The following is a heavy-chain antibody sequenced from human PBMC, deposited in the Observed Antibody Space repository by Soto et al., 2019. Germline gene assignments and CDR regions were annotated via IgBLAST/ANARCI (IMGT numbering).Heavy chain of an antibody. J-gene: IGHJ4*02. CDR1: GFTFSGYG. V-gene: IGHV3-30*18. D-gene: IGHD6-13*01. CDR3: AKDRQGGSSGWYVGD. Sequence: QVQLVESGEGVVQSGRSLRLSCAASGFTFSGYGMHWVRQAPGKGLEWVAFTSDDGSYNYYVDSVKGRFTLSRDNPNYTMYLQMNNLRAEDTAVYYCAKDRQGGSSGWYVGDWGQGCLVTVSS. CDR2: TSDDGSYN.